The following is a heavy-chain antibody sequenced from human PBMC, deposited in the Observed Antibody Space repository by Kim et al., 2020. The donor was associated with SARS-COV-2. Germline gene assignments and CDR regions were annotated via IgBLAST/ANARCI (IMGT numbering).Heavy chain of an antibody. D-gene: IGHD2-2*03. V-gene: IGHV4-59*01. J-gene: IGHJ5*02. CDR3: ARVALGYCTSTSCHKGFDP. Sequence: SETLSLTCTVSGVSISSYYWSWIRQPPGKGLEWIGYIYYSGSTNYNPSLSSRVTIPVDTSKNQFSLKLSSVTAADTAVYYCARVALGYCTSTSCHKGFDPWGQGTRVTVSS. CDR2: IYYSGST. CDR1: GVSISSYY.